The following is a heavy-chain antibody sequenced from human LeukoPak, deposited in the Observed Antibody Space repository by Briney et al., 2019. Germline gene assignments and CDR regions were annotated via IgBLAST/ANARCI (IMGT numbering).Heavy chain of an antibody. CDR2: INSDGSEG. CDR3: ARSSYSSSSSV. J-gene: IGHJ3*01. V-gene: IGHV3-7*03. D-gene: IGHD6-6*01. CDR1: GFTFSGCW. Sequence: GGSLRLSCAVSGFTFSGCWMSWSRQAPGKGLEWVASINSDGSEGYYADVVKGRFTISRDNAKNSLYLQINSLRAEDTAVYYCARSSYSSSSSVWGQGTMVTVSS.